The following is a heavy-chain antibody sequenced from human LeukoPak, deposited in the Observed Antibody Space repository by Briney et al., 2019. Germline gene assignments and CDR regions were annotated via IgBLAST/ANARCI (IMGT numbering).Heavy chain of an antibody. CDR2: INSDGSST. CDR3: ATDPSLITGTSGFDY. Sequence: GGSLRLSCAASGFTFSNYWMHWVRQAPGKGLVWVSRINSDGSSTNYADSVKGRFTISRDNSKNTLCLQMNSLRVEDTAVYYCATDPSLITGTSGFDYWGQGTLVTVSS. V-gene: IGHV3-74*01. J-gene: IGHJ4*02. D-gene: IGHD1-14*01. CDR1: GFTFSNYW.